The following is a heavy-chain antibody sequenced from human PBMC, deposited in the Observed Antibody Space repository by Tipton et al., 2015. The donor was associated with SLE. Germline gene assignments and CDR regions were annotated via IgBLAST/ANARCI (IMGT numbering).Heavy chain of an antibody. CDR1: GFDFESYA. CDR3: AKAGCSSTSCPFDS. D-gene: IGHD2-2*01. V-gene: IGHV3-23*01. J-gene: IGHJ4*02. CDR2: ITDDDTT. Sequence: GSLRLSCAASGFDFESYAMTWVRQAPEKGLEWISAITDDDTTFYADSVKGRFTISRDNSKKSLSLQMDSLRGEDTAVYYCAKAGCSSTSCPFDSWGQGTQVTVSS.